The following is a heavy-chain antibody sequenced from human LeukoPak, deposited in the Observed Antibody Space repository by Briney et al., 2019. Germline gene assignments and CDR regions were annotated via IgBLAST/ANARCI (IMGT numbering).Heavy chain of an antibody. CDR1: GGSISGYY. CDR2: IYNSGCT. V-gene: IGHV4-59*01. D-gene: IGHD4-11*01. Sequence: SETLSLTCTVSGGSISGYYWSWIRQPPGKGLEWIGYIYNSGCTTYNSSLKSRVTISVDTSNNQFSLRLRSVTAADTAMYYCARDGLQGSVLWGQGTLVTVST. CDR3: ARDGLQGSVL. J-gene: IGHJ4*02.